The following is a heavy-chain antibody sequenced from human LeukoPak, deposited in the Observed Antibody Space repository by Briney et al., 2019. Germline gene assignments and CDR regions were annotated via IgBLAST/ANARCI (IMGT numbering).Heavy chain of an antibody. J-gene: IGHJ4*02. CDR2: ISSSGRTI. D-gene: IGHD3-3*01. CDR3: ARGTEGFLQWLLVY. Sequence: SGGSLRLSCAASGFIFSVYYMSWMRQAPGKGLEWVSYISSSGRTIYYADSVKGRFTISRDNAKNSLYLQMNSLTAEDTAVYYCARGTEGFLQWLLVYWGQGTLVTVSS. V-gene: IGHV3-11*01. CDR1: GFIFSVYY.